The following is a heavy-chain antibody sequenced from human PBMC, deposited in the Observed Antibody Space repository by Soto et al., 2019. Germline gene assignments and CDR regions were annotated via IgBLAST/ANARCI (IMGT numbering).Heavy chain of an antibody. CDR3: ASVSAAGTRWFDS. CDR1: GASISSGGFY. CDR2: IDYRGRT. J-gene: IGHJ5*01. Sequence: QVQLQESGPGLVQPSQTLSLTCTVSGASISSGGFYWSWIRQFPGKGLEWIGYIDYRGRTFYNPSLKSRATISRDTSKSTFSLNVTSVTAADTAVFYCASVSAAGTRWFDSWGQGTLVTVSS. D-gene: IGHD6-13*01. V-gene: IGHV4-31*03.